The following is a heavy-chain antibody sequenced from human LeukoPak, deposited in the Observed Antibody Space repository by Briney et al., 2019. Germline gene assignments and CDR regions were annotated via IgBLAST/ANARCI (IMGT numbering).Heavy chain of an antibody. J-gene: IGHJ5*02. CDR3: ARGQYGGNSWPNWFDP. Sequence: PSETLSLTCTVSGGSISSGGYYWSWIRQPPGKGLEWIGYIYHSGSTYYNPSLKSRVTISVDRSKNQFSLKLSSVTAADTAVYYCARGQYGGNSWPNWFDPWGQGTLVTVSS. CDR2: IYHSGST. CDR1: GGSISSGGYY. D-gene: IGHD4-23*01. V-gene: IGHV4-30-2*01.